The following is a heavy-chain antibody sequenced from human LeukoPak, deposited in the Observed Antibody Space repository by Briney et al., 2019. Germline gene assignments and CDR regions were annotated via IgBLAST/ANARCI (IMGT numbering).Heavy chain of an antibody. J-gene: IGHJ5*02. CDR2: IYYSGST. D-gene: IGHD3-10*01. CDR3: ARHLYGSGSYST. V-gene: IGHV4-59*08. Sequence: SETLSLTCTVSGGSISSNYWSWIRQPPGKGLEWIGYIYYSGSTNYNPSLKSRVTISVDTSKNQFSLKLTSVTAADTAVYYCARHLYGSGSYSTWGQGTLVTASS. CDR1: GGSISSNY.